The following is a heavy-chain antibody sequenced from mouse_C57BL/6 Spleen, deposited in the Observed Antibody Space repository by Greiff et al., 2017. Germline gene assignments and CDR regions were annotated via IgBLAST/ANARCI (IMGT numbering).Heavy chain of an antibody. CDR2: FYPGSGSI. J-gene: IGHJ2*01. CDR3: ARHETGHYGSSYSHFDY. D-gene: IGHD1-1*01. V-gene: IGHV1-62-2*01. Sequence: VKLLESGAELVKPGASVKLSCKASGYTFTEYTINWVKQRSGQGLEWIGWFYPGSGSIKYNEKFKDKATLTADKSSSSVYMEHSRLTSEDSAVYFCARHETGHYGSSYSHFDYWGQGTTLTVSS. CDR1: GYTFTEYT.